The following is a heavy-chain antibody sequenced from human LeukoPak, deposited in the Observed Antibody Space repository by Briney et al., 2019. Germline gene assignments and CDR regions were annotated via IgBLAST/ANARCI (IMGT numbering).Heavy chain of an antibody. J-gene: IGHJ2*01. Sequence: PGGSLRLSCAASGFTLDDYAMYWVRQAPGKGLEWVSGISWNSGSIGYADSVKGRFTISRDNAKNSLYLQMNSLRAEDMALYYCTKGVFGDIDWYFDLWGRGTLVTVSS. D-gene: IGHD3-10*01. CDR1: GFTLDDYA. CDR3: TKGVFGDIDWYFDL. V-gene: IGHV3-9*03. CDR2: ISWNSGSI.